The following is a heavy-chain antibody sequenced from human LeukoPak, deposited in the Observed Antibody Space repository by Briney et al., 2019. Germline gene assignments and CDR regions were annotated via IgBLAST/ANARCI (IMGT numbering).Heavy chain of an antibody. CDR2: IRFDESKA. CDR3: AKALYGSGSYEIRLFDY. V-gene: IGHV3-30*02. J-gene: IGHJ4*02. Sequence: GGSLRLSCAASGFTFSSYGMHWVRQAPGKGLEWVAFIRFDESKAFYADSVKGRFTISRDNSRNTLFLQMNSLRVEDTAVYYCAKALYGSGSYEIRLFDYWGQGTLVTVSS. D-gene: IGHD3-10*01. CDR1: GFTFSSYG.